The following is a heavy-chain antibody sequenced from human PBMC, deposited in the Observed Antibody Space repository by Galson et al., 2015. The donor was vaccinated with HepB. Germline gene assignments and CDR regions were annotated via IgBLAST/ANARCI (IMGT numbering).Heavy chain of an antibody. D-gene: IGHD6-6*01. CDR1: GGSITSSSYH. J-gene: IGHJ5*02. Sequence: ETLSLTCTVSGGSITSSSYHWGWIRQPPGKGLEWIGSVFYSGSTYYNASLKSRVTISVDTSKNQFSLKLTSVTAADTAVYYCARQIAARLCWFDPWGQGTLVTVSS. V-gene: IGHV4-39*01. CDR2: VFYSGST. CDR3: ARQIAARLCWFDP.